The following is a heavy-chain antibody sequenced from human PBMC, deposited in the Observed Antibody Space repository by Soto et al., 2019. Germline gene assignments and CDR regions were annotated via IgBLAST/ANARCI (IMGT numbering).Heavy chain of an antibody. J-gene: IGHJ5*02. D-gene: IGHD3-22*01. CDR1: GYTFTSYG. CDR2: ISAYNGNT. CDR3: ARDAGYDSSGYYQNWFDP. V-gene: IGHV1-18*03. Sequence: QVQLVQSGAEVKKPGASVKVSCKASGYTFTSYGISWVRQAPGQGLEWMGWISAYNGNTNYAQKLQGRVTMTTDTSTITAYMELRSRRSDDMAVYYCARDAGYDSSGYYQNWFDPWGQGTLVTVSS.